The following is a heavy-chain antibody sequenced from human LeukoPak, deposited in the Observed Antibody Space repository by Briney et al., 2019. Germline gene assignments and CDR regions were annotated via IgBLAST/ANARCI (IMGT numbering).Heavy chain of an antibody. CDR3: ARGPLHHPSSWPFWYFDL. D-gene: IGHD6-13*01. CDR1: GGSISSSSYY. V-gene: IGHV4-61*01. CDR2: ILHSGST. Sequence: SETLSLTCTVSGGSISSSSYYWSWIRQPPGKGLEWIGYILHSGSTNNNPSLQSRVTISLDTSKNKFSLNLTSVTAADTAVYFCARGPLHHPSSWPFWYFDLWGRGTLVTVSS. J-gene: IGHJ2*01.